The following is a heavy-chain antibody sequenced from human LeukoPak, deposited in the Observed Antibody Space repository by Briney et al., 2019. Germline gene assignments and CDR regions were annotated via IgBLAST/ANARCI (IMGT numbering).Heavy chain of an antibody. J-gene: IGHJ4*02. Sequence: SETLSLTCAVSGGSINSYYWSWIRQPAGKGLEWIGRIYSSGSTNYNPSLKSRVSMSVDTSKNQFSLKLTSVTAADTAVYYCARGGKATVVTMWGQGILVTVSP. CDR3: ARGGKATVVTM. CDR2: IYSSGST. CDR1: GGSINSYY. D-gene: IGHD4-23*01. V-gene: IGHV4-4*07.